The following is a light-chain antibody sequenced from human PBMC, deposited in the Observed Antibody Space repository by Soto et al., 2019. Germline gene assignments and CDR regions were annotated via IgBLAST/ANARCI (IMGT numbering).Light chain of an antibody. J-gene: IGKJ1*01. CDR2: GAS. Sequence: ELVLTQSPGTLSLSPGARATLSCRASQSVGSSHLAWYQQKPGQAPRLLIYGASSRATGIPDRFSGSGSGTDFTLPISRLEPEDFAVYYCQQYGSAPWTFGQGTKVDI. CDR1: QSVGSSH. CDR3: QQYGSAPWT. V-gene: IGKV3-20*01.